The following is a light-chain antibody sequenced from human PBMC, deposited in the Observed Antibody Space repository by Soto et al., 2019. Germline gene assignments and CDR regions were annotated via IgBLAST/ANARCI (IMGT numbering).Light chain of an antibody. CDR3: GAWDGSLNTQV. J-gene: IGLJ2*01. CDR1: SSNIGNNY. V-gene: IGLV1-51*01. Sequence: QSVLTQPPSVSAAPGQKVTISCSGSSSNIGNNYVSWYQQLQGTAPKLLIYDNDKRPSGIPDRFSCSKSGTSATLGITGLQTGDEADYYCGAWDGSLNTQVFGGGTKLTVL. CDR2: DND.